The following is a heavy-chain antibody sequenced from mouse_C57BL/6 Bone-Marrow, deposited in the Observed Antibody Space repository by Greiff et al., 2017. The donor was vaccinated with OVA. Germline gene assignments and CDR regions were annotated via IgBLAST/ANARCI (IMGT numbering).Heavy chain of an antibody. CDR1: GYTFTSYW. Sequence: VKLLESGAELAKPGASVKLSCKASGYTFTSYWMHWVKQRPGQGLEWIGYINPSSGYTKYNQKFKDKATLTAEKSSSTAYMQLSSLTSEDSAVYCCGGGDVGYWGQGTTLTVSS. CDR3: GGGDVGY. V-gene: IGHV1-7*01. CDR2: INPSSGYT. J-gene: IGHJ2*01.